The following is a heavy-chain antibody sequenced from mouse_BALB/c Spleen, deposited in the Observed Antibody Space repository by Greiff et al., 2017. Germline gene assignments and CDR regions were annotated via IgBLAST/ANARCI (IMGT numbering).Heavy chain of an antibody. J-gene: IGHJ2*01. V-gene: IGHV10-1*02. CDR3: VRQGAPYFDY. Sequence: EVQVVESGGGLVQPKGSLKLSCAASGFTFNTYAMNWVRQAPGKGLEWVARIRSKSNNYATYYADSVKDRFTISRDDSQSMLYLQMNNLKTEDTAMYYCVRQGAPYFDYWGQGTTLTVSS. CDR2: IRSKSNNYAT. D-gene: IGHD1-3*01. CDR1: GFTFNTYA.